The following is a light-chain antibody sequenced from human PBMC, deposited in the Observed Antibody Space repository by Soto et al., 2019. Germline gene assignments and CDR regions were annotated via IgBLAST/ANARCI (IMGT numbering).Light chain of an antibody. CDR3: SSYRAYVTLWV. Sequence: QSALTQPASVSGSPGQSITISCTGTASDVGNYNYVSWYQQYPGKAPKLIIYAVSNRPSGVSTRFSASKSGNTASLTISGLQPEDEADYYCSSYRAYVTLWVFGGGTQLTVL. V-gene: IGLV2-14*01. CDR1: ASDVGNYNY. J-gene: IGLJ3*02. CDR2: AVS.